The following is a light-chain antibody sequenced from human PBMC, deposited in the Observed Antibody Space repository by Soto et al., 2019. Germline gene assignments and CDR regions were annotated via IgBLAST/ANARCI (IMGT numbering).Light chain of an antibody. J-gene: IGKJ1*01. CDR2: AAS. CDR1: LPISNY. V-gene: IGKV1-27*01. Sequence: DIQMTQSPSSLSASVGDRVTITCRASLPISNYLAWYQQNPGKIPNLLIYAASTLQAGVPSRFSGSGSGTDFTLTISRLEAEDFAVYWCQQFGTSPNTFGQGTKVETK. CDR3: QQFGTSPNT.